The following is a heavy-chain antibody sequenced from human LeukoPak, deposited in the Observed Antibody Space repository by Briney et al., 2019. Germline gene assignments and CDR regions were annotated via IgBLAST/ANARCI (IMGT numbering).Heavy chain of an antibody. CDR2: ISSSGSTI. CDR3: ARMVCYDVLTGYYLYYFDD. D-gene: IGHD3-9*01. V-gene: IGHV3-48*03. Sequence: GGSLRLSCAASGFTFSSYEMNWVRQAPGKGLEWVSYISSSGSTIYYADSVKGRFTISRDNAKNSLHLQMNSLRAEDTAVYYCARMVCYDVLTGYYLYYFDDWGQGTLVTVSS. CDR1: GFTFSSYE. J-gene: IGHJ4*02.